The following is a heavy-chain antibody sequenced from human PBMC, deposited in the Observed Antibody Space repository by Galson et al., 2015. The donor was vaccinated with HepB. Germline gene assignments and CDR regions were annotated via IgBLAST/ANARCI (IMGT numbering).Heavy chain of an antibody. CDR2: ISAYNGNT. D-gene: IGHD4-17*01. Sequence: SCKASGYTFTSYGISWVRQAPGQGLEWMGWISAYNGNTNYAQKLQGRVTMTTDTSTSTAYMELRSLRSDDTAVYYCARDTLTVTTLRESVGDYWGQRTLVTVSS. J-gene: IGHJ4*02. CDR3: ARDTLTVTTLRESVGDY. V-gene: IGHV1-18*04. CDR1: GYTFTSYG.